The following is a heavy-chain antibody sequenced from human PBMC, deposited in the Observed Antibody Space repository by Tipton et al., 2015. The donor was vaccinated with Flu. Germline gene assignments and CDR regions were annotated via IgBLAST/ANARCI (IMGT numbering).Heavy chain of an antibody. Sequence: TLSLTCTVPGGSISSSSYYWGWIRQPPGKGLEWIGTIYYSGSTYYNPSLKSRVTMSVDTSKNQFSLKLSSVTAADTAVYYCACRGSCYHWGQGTLVTVSS. CDR1: GGSISSSSYY. J-gene: IGHJ4*02. CDR3: ACRGSCYH. D-gene: IGHD1-26*01. CDR2: IYYSGST. V-gene: IGHV4-39*07.